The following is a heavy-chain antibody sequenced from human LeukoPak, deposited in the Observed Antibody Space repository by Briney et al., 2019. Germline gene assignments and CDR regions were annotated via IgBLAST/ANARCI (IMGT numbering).Heavy chain of an antibody. V-gene: IGHV4-59*01. J-gene: IGHJ4*02. CDR3: ARLMPTYYFDY. Sequence: SETLSLTCTVSGGSMSTYYWTWIRQPPGKGLEWIGFICYTGSTNYNPSLKSRVTISVDTSKNQFSLKLSSVTAADTAVYYCARLMPTYYFDYWGQGTLVTVSS. CDR2: ICYTGST. D-gene: IGHD2-2*01. CDR1: GGSMSTYY.